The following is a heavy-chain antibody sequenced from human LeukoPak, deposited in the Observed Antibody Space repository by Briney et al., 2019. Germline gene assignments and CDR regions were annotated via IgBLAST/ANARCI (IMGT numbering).Heavy chain of an antibody. CDR1: GGSFSGYY. CDR2: INHSGST. D-gene: IGHD6-6*01. CDR3: ATIEYSSSGDY. Sequence: SETLSLTCAVYGGSFSGYYWSWIRQPPGKGLEWIGEINHSGSTNYNPSLKSRVTISVDTSKNQFSLKLSSVTAADTAVYYCATIEYSSSGDYWGQGTLVTVSS. V-gene: IGHV4-34*01. J-gene: IGHJ4*02.